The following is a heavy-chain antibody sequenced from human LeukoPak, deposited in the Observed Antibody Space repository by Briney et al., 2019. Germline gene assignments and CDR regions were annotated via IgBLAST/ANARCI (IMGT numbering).Heavy chain of an antibody. V-gene: IGHV3-23*01. J-gene: IGHJ4*02. Sequence: PGGSLRLSCASSGFTFSSYAMSWVRQAPGKGLEWVSAISGSGGSTYYADSVKGRFTISRDNSKNTLYLQMNSLRAEDTAVYYCAKMASQYYDSSGYSLFDYWGQGTLVTVSS. CDR1: GFTFSSYA. CDR2: ISGSGGST. CDR3: AKMASQYYDSSGYSLFDY. D-gene: IGHD3-22*01.